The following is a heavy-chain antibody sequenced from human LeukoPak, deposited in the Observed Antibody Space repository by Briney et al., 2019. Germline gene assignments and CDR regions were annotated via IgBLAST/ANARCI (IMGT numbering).Heavy chain of an antibody. J-gene: IGHJ6*03. CDR1: RFSFRSNW. Sequence: GGSLRLSCAASRFSFRSNWMTWVRRAPGKGLEWVANINQDGTGAEYVDSVKGRFTISRDNAKSSLYLQMNSLRAEDTALYYCARGGYDFWSGYSEYYYYYMDVWGKGTTVTVSS. V-gene: IGHV3-7*03. CDR3: ARGGYDFWSGYSEYYYYYMDV. D-gene: IGHD3-3*01. CDR2: INQDGTGA.